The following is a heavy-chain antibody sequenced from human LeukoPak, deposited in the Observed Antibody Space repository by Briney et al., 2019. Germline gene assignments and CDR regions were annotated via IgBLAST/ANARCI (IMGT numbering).Heavy chain of an antibody. V-gene: IGHV3-30-3*01. J-gene: IGHJ6*02. CDR2: ISYDGSNK. D-gene: IGHD1-26*01. CDR1: GFTFNDYA. CDR3: ARDNGWETYYYYGMDV. Sequence: GRSLRLSCAPSGFTFNDYAMHWVRQAPGKGLEWVAVISYDGSNKYYADSVKGRFTISRDNSKNTLYLQVNSLRAEDTAVYYCARDNGWETYYYYGMDVWGQGTTVTVSS.